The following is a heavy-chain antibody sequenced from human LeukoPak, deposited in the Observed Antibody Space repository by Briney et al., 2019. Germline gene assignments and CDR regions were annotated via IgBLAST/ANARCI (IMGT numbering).Heavy chain of an antibody. J-gene: IGHJ6*03. D-gene: IGHD2-15*01. CDR2: IYSDNT. Sequence: GGSLRLSCTVSGFTVSSNSMSWVRQAPGKGLEWVSFIYSDNTHYSDSVKGRFTISRDNSKNTLYLQMNSLRAEDTAVYYCARSYCSGGSCYSRGNYYYYMDVWGKGTTVTVSS. CDR3: ARSYCSGGSCYSRGNYYYYMDV. V-gene: IGHV3-53*01. CDR1: GFTVSSNS.